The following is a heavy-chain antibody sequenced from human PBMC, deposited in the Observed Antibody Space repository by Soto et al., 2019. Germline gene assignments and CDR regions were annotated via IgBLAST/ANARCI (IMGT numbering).Heavy chain of an antibody. Sequence: QVQLQESGPGLVKPSQTLSLTCTVSGGSISSGGYYWSWIRQHPGKGLEWIGYIYYSGSTYYNPSRKSRVTISVDTSKNQFSLKLSSVTAADTAVYYCATLYSSSSLGPVDYWGQGTLVTVSS. CDR1: GGSISSGGYY. CDR3: ATLYSSSSLGPVDY. D-gene: IGHD6-6*01. CDR2: IYYSGST. J-gene: IGHJ4*02. V-gene: IGHV4-31*03.